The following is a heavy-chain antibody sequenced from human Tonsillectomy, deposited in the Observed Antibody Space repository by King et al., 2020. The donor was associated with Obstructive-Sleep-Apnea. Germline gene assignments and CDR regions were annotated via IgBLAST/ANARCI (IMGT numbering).Heavy chain of an antibody. V-gene: IGHV5-51*01. J-gene: IGHJ6*02. Sequence: VQLVQSGAEVRKPGESLKISCKGSGYSFTSYWIGWVRQMPGKGLEWMGIIYPGDSGTRYSPSFQGQVTISADKAISTAYLQWSSLKASDTAMYYCAGSRRPDGDYYGMDVWGQGTTVTVSS. CDR2: IYPGDSGT. CDR1: GYSFTSYW. D-gene: IGHD2-2*01. CDR3: AGSRRPDGDYYGMDV.